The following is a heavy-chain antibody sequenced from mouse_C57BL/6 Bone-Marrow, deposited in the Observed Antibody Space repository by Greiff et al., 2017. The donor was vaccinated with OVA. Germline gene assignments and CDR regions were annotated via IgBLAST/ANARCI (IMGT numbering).Heavy chain of an antibody. D-gene: IGHD2-2*01. CDR2: ISDGGSYT. CDR3: ASLWLRRGRYYAMDY. Sequence: EVKLMESGGGLVKPGGSLKLSCAASGFTFSSYAMSWVRQTPEKRLEWVATISDGGSYTYYPDNVKGRFTISRDNAKNNLYLQMSQLKSEDTAIYYCASLWLRRGRYYAMDYWGQGTSVTVSS. V-gene: IGHV5-4*03. J-gene: IGHJ4*01. CDR1: GFTFSSYA.